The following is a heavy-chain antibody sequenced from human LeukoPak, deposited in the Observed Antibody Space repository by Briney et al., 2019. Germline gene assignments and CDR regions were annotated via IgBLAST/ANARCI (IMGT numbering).Heavy chain of an antibody. CDR1: GFTFSSYW. J-gene: IGHJ4*02. Sequence: GGSLRLSCAASGFTFSSYWMSWVRQAPGKGLEWVANIKQDGSEKYYVDSVKGRFTISRDYARNSLYLQLNSLRAEDTAVYYCAKGPWLAYPYYFDYWGQGTLVTVSS. V-gene: IGHV3-7*01. CDR2: IKQDGSEK. D-gene: IGHD6-19*01. CDR3: AKGPWLAYPYYFDY.